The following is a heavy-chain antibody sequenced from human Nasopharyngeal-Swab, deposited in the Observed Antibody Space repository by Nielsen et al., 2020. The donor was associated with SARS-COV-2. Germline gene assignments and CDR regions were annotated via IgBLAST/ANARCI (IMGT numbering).Heavy chain of an antibody. CDR1: GFTFSSYE. CDR2: ISSSGSTI. Sequence: GESLKISCAASGFTFSSYEMNWVRQAPGKGLEWVSYISSSGSTIYYADSVKGRFTISRDNAKNSLYLQMNSLRTEDTALYYCAKDLSSSWYEYYYYGMDVWGQGTTVTVSS. D-gene: IGHD6-13*01. V-gene: IGHV3-48*03. J-gene: IGHJ6*02. CDR3: AKDLSSSWYEYYYYGMDV.